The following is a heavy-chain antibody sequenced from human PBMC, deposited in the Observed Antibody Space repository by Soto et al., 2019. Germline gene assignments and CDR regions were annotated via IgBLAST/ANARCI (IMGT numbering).Heavy chain of an antibody. Sequence: GESLKISCKGSGYSFTSYWIGCVRQMPGKGLEWMGIIYPDDSDTRYSPSFQGQVTISADKSISTAYLQWRSLKASDTAMYYCARPFDTSGRYDYWGQGTLVTVSS. J-gene: IGHJ4*02. V-gene: IGHV5-51*01. D-gene: IGHD6-19*01. CDR3: ARPFDTSGRYDY. CDR2: IYPDDSDT. CDR1: GYSFTSYW.